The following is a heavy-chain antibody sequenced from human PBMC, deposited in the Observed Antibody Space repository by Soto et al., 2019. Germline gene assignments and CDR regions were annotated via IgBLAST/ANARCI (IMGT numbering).Heavy chain of an antibody. D-gene: IGHD6-13*01. V-gene: IGHV4-39*01. CDR1: GGSISSSSYY. CDR3: ARLRPPGIALLGYYYYGMDV. CDR2: IYYSGST. Sequence: PSETLSLTCTVSGGSISSSSYYWGWIRQPPGKGLEWIGSIYYSGSTYYNLSLKSRVTISVDTSKNQFSLKLSSVTAADTAVYYCARLRPPGIALLGYYYYGMDVWGQGTKVTVSS. J-gene: IGHJ6*02.